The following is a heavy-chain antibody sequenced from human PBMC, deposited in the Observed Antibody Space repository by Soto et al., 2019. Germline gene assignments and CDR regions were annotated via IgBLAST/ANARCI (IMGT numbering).Heavy chain of an antibody. CDR3: ARAGIAVAGTAGRFDP. CDR1: GFTFSSYA. J-gene: IGHJ5*02. CDR2: ISYDGSNK. Sequence: QVQLVESGGGVVQPGRSLRLSCAVSGFTFSSYAMHWVRQAPGKGLEWVAVISYDGSNKYYADSVKGRFTISRDNSKNTLYLQMNSLRAEDTAVYYCARAGIAVAGTAGRFDPWGQGTLVTVSS. V-gene: IGHV3-30-3*01. D-gene: IGHD6-19*01.